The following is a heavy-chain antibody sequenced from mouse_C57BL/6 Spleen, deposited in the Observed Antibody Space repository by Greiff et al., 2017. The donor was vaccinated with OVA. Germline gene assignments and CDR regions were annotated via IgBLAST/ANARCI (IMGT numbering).Heavy chain of an antibody. CDR1: GYTFTSYW. D-gene: IGHD2-4*01. CDR2: IYPGSGST. V-gene: IGHV1-55*01. Sequence: QVQLQQPGAELVKPGASVKMSCKASGYTFTSYWITWVKQRPGQGLEWIGDIYPGSGSTNYNEKFKSKATLTVDTSSSTAYMQLSSLTSEDSAVYYCARSDYEYYYAMDYWGQGTSVTVSS. CDR3: ARSDYEYYYAMDY. J-gene: IGHJ4*01.